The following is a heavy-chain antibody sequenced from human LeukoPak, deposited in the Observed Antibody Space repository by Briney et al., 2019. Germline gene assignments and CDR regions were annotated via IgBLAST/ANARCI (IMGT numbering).Heavy chain of an antibody. CDR3: ARGPTAELDY. V-gene: IGHV4-31*03. CDR1: GGSISSGGYY. Sequence: SQTLSLTCTVSGGSISSGGYYWSWIRQHPGKGLEWIGYIYYSGSTYYNPSLKSRVTISLDTSKNQSSLKLTSVTAADTAVYYCARGPTAELDYWGQGTLVTVSS. CDR2: IYYSGST. J-gene: IGHJ4*02.